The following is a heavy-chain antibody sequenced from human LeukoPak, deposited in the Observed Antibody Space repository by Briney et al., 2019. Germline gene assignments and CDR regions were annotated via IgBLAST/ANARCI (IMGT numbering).Heavy chain of an antibody. V-gene: IGHV3-30*04. CDR3: ARGHARGYDFPIDY. Sequence: GGSLRLSCAASGFTFSSYARHWVRQAPGKGLEWVAVISNDGSNKYYADSVKGRFTISRDNSKNTLYLQMNNLRAEDTAVYYCARGHARGYDFPIDYWGQGTLVTVSS. D-gene: IGHD5-12*01. CDR1: GFTFSSYA. CDR2: ISNDGSNK. J-gene: IGHJ4*02.